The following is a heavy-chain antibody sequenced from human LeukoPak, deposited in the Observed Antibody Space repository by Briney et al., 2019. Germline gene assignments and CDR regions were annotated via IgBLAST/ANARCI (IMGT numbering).Heavy chain of an antibody. CDR3: ARDSITMIYYYMDV. Sequence: GGSLRLSCAASGFTFSDYYMSWIRQAPGKGLEWVSYISSSGSTIYYADSVKGRFTISRDNAKNSLYLQMNSLRAEDTAVYYCARDSITMIYYYMDVWGKGTTVTVSS. CDR1: GFTFSDYY. J-gene: IGHJ6*03. D-gene: IGHD3-22*01. CDR2: ISSSGSTI. V-gene: IGHV3-11*04.